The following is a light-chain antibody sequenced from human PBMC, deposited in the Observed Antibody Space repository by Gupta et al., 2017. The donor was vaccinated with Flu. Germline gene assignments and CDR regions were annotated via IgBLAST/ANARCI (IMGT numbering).Light chain of an antibody. CDR3: QYYDSDLSGPI. CDR2: VTT. V-gene: IGLV1-40*01. CDR1: TSNIGAGYD. J-gene: IGLJ1*01. Sequence: QSVLMPPPSVSGAPGQRATTVCTGSTSNIGAGYDVHWYHQFPGAAPKVLSFVTTSRPSGVTQRFAASTAGTSDYPATLGLPAEDEADDEGQYYDSDLSGPIFGAGTKVTVL.